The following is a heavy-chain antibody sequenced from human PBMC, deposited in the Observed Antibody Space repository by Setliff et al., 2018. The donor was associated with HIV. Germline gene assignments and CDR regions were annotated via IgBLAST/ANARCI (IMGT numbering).Heavy chain of an antibody. CDR3: ARDLGSEQWLTDAFDI. CDR1: GFTFSSYG. V-gene: IGHV3-30*02. CDR2: IRYTGSNK. J-gene: IGHJ3*02. Sequence: PGGSLRLSCAASGFTFSSYGIHWVRQAPGKGLEWVAFIRYTGSNKYYADSVKGRFTISRDNSKNTLYLQMNSLRAEDTALYYCARDLGSEQWLTDAFDICGQGTMVTVSS. D-gene: IGHD6-19*01.